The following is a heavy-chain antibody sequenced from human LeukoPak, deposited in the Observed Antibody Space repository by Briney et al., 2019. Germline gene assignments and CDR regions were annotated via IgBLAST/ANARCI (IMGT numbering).Heavy chain of an antibody. CDR1: GGSISRYY. CDR2: IYYSGST. CDR3: ARHAAYYDILTGYTTSQVDY. D-gene: IGHD3-9*01. Sequence: SETLSLTCTVSGGSISRYYWSWIRQPPGKGLEWIGYIYYSGSTNYNPSLKSRVTISVDTSKNQFSLKLSSVTAADTAVYYCARHAAYYDILTGYTTSQVDYWGQGTLVTVSS. J-gene: IGHJ4*02. V-gene: IGHV4-59*08.